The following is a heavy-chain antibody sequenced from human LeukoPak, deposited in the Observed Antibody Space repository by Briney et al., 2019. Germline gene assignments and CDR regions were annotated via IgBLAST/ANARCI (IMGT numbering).Heavy chain of an antibody. CDR2: FDPEDGET. J-gene: IGHJ5*02. CDR3: ATLGYCSSTSCYTRERNWFDP. D-gene: IGHD2-2*02. V-gene: IGHV1-24*01. CDR1: GYTLTELS. Sequence: ASVKVSCKVSGYTLTELSMHWVRQAPGKGLEWMGGFDPEDGETIYAQKFQGRVTMTEDTSTDTAYMELSSLRSEDTAVYYCATLGYCSSTSCYTRERNWFDPWGQGTLVTVSS.